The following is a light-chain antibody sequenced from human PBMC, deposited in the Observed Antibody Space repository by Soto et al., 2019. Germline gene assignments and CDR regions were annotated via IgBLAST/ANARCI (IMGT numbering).Light chain of an antibody. CDR1: SSNIGAGYD. CDR3: HSYYSSLSVLV. Sequence: QSVLTQPPSVSGAPGQRVTISCTGSSSNIGAGYDVHWYQQHPGTAPKLLIYGNSNRPSGVPDRFSGAKSGTSASLATTGLQAADEADYYCHSYYSSLSVLVFGGGTKLTVL. V-gene: IGLV1-40*01. CDR2: GNS. J-gene: IGLJ3*02.